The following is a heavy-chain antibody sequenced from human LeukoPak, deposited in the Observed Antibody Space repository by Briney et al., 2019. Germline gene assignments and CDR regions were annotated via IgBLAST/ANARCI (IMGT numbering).Heavy chain of an antibody. D-gene: IGHD2-2*01. V-gene: IGHV3-74*01. J-gene: IGHJ4*02. CDR1: GFTVSSNY. Sequence: GGSLRLSCAASGFTVSSNYMSWVRQAPGKGLVWVSHINSDGSSTTYADSVKGRFTISRDNAKNTLYLQMDSLRSEDTAVYYCARGGVTAAYDYWGQGTLVTVSS. CDR2: INSDGSST. CDR3: ARGGVTAAYDY.